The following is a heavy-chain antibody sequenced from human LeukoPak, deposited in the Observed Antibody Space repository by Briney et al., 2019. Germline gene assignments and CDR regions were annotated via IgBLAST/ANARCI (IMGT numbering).Heavy chain of an antibody. CDR1: GYTFTSYA. D-gene: IGHD2-2*02. CDR3: ARDQVPAAIGGGGGPLDP. J-gene: IGHJ5*02. CDR2: INAGNGNT. V-gene: IGHV1-3*01. Sequence: ASVKVSCKASGYTFTSYAMHWVRQAPGQRLEWMGWINAGNGNTKYSQKFQGRVTMTRDTSTSTVYMELSSLRSEDTAVYYCARDQVPAAIGGGGGPLDPWGQGTLVTVSS.